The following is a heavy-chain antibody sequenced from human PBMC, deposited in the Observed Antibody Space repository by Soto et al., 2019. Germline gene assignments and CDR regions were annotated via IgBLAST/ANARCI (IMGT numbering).Heavy chain of an antibody. CDR3: ARALVTDYNSRDYHYYFAMDV. Sequence: SETLSLTCVVSGGTVSGDDLYWSWIRHLPGKGLEWIANVYHTGTTYYNPSLKSRVSMSVDTSQNQFPLILASVTAADTVVDDCARALVTDYNSRDYHYYFAMDVWGQGTSVTVSS. CDR2: VYHTGTT. V-gene: IGHV4-31*02. J-gene: IGHJ6*02. D-gene: IGHD3-22*01. CDR1: GGTVSGDDLY.